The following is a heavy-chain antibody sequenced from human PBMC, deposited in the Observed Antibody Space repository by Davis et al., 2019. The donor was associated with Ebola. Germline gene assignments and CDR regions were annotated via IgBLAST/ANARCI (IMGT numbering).Heavy chain of an antibody. D-gene: IGHD3-16*02. Sequence: SVKVSCKASGGTFSSYAISWVRQAPGQGLEWMGGIIPIFGTANYAQKFQGRVTITADKSTSTAYMELGSLRSEDTAVYYCARDYLDGMDVWGQGTTVTVSS. CDR1: GGTFSSYA. CDR2: IIPIFGTA. V-gene: IGHV1-69*06. CDR3: ARDYLDGMDV. J-gene: IGHJ6*02.